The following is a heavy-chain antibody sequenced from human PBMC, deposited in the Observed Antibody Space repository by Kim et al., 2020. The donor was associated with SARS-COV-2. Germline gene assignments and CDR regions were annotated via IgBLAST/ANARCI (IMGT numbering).Heavy chain of an antibody. V-gene: IGHV3-53*04. J-gene: IGHJ4*02. CDR2: IYSGGST. CDR3: ATNCGGDCPNFDY. CDR1: GFTVNINY. D-gene: IGHD2-21*02. Sequence: GGSLRLSCAVSGFTVNINYMTWVRQAPGKGLEWVSAIYSGGSTYYADSVRGRFTISRHNSKNTLYLQMNSLRGEDTAVYYCATNCGGDCPNFDYWGQGTLVTVSS.